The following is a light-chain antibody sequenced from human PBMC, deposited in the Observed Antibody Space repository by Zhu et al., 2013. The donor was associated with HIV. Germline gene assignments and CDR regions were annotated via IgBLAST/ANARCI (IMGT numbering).Light chain of an antibody. CDR1: QGISSF. J-gene: IGKJ1*01. CDR2: AAS. V-gene: IGKV1-9*01. Sequence: DIQLTQSPSFLSASVGDRVTITCWASQGISSFLAWYQQKPGKAPDLLIFAASTLQRGVPPRFSGSGSGTEFTLTISSLQPDDFATYYCQQYNSYSRTFGQGTKVEIK. CDR3: QQYNSYSRT.